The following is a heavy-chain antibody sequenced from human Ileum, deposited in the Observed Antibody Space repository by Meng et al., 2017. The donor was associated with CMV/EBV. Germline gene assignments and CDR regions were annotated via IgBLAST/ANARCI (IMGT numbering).Heavy chain of an antibody. Sequence: QVRLQEAGPVLVTPSATLSLTCTVTGGSISSGTYYWAWIRQSPWKGLEWIGSIYYSGSTYDNPSLKSRVTMSVDTFKNQFSLKLTSVTAADTAVYYCAGDWGPYSSRGYFDPWGQGTLVTVSS. D-gene: IGHD6-13*01. CDR3: AGDWGPYSSRGYFDP. V-gene: IGHV4-39*07. CDR1: GGSISSGTYY. CDR2: IYYSGST. J-gene: IGHJ5*02.